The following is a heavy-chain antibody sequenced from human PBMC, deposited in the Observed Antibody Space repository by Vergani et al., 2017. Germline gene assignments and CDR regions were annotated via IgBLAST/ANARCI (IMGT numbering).Heavy chain of an antibody. CDR3: AKDISSYYYYGMDV. Sequence: EVQLLESGGGLVQRGGSLRLSCAASGFTFSSYAMSWVRQAPGKGLEWVSGISWNSGSIGYADSVKGRCTISRDNAKNSLYLQMNSLRAEDTALYYCAKDISSYYYYGMDVWGQGTTVTVSS. V-gene: IGHV3-9*01. CDR2: ISWNSGSI. CDR1: GFTFSSYA. J-gene: IGHJ6*02. D-gene: IGHD3-16*02.